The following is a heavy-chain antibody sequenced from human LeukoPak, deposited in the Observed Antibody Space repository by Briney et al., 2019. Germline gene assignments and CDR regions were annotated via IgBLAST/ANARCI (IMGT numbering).Heavy chain of an antibody. CDR1: GFTFSSYW. CDR2: INRDGSNI. CDR3: VRDVRGVGGDYYYMDV. Sequence: GGSLRLSCAASGFTFSSYWMHWVRQAPGKGLVWVSRINRDGSNIRYADSVKGRFTVSRDNAKNTIDVQMNSLRAEDMAVYYCVRDVRGVGGDYYYMDVWGKGTTVTVSS. J-gene: IGHJ6*03. V-gene: IGHV3-74*01. D-gene: IGHD3-10*01.